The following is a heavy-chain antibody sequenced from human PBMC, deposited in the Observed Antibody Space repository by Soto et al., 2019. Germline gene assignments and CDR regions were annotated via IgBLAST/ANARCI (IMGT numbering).Heavy chain of an antibody. CDR3: ARVTPAIGVVVPAASDY. CDR1: GFTFSSYS. CDR2: ISSSSSYI. D-gene: IGHD2-2*01. V-gene: IGHV3-21*01. Sequence: GGSLRLSCAASGFTFSSYSMNWVRQAPGKGLEWVSSISSSSSYIYYADSVKGRFTISRDNAKNSLYLQMNSLRAEDTAVYYCARVTPAIGVVVPAASDYWGQGTLVTVSS. J-gene: IGHJ4*02.